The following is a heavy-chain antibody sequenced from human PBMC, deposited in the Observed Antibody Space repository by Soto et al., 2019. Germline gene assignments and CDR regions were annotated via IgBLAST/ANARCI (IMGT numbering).Heavy chain of an antibody. V-gene: IGHV3-21*01. D-gene: IGHD2-15*01. J-gene: IGHJ6*03. CDR2: ITKTSIYI. Sequence: EVPLVESGGGLVKPGGSLRLSCAASGFTFSSYAMSWVRQAPGKGLEWVSSITKTSIYIYYAGSVKGRFTISRDNARKSPYRALSSWKATDTDVYSWACIACRGYMCALRPAHTAAWGKGTRVTVSS. CDR3: ACIACRGYMCALRPAHTAA. CDR1: GFTFSSYA.